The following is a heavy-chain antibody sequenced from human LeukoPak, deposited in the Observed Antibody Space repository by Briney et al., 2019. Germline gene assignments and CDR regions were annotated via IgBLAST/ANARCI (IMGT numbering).Heavy chain of an antibody. CDR2: IIPIFGTA. CDR3: ARKIAGFLDY. J-gene: IGHJ4*02. V-gene: IGHV1-69*06. CDR1: GGTFSSYA. Sequence: ASVKVSCKASGGTFSSYAISWVRQAPGQGLEWMGGIIPIFGTANYAQKFRGRVPITADNSTSTAYMELSSLRSEDPAVYYCARKIAGFLDYWGQGTLVTVSS. D-gene: IGHD6-13*01.